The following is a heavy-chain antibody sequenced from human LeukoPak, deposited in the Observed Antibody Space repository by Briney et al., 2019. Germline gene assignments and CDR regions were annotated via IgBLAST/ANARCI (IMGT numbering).Heavy chain of an antibody. J-gene: IGHJ4*02. V-gene: IGHV4-34*01. CDR2: INHSGST. Sequence: SENLSLNCAVYGGSFSGYYWSWIRQPPGKGLEWIGEINHSGSTNYNPSLKSRVTISVDTSKNQFSLKLSSVTAADTAVYYCVRGSDYDFWSGYSFDYWGQGTLVTVSS. CDR1: GGSFSGYY. D-gene: IGHD3-3*01. CDR3: VRGSDYDFWSGYSFDY.